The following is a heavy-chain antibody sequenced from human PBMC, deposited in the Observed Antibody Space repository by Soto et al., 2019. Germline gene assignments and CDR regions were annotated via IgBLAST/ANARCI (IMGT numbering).Heavy chain of an antibody. V-gene: IGHV4-31*03. Sequence: SETLSLTCIVSGAALNSGNYYWSWIRQVPGKGLEWIGHIYVTGAVDYNPSLRDRITISQDTSERQFSLNLRLVTAADTAVYYCARIRLATNNYKWFDPWGQGTLVTVYS. J-gene: IGHJ5*02. CDR1: GAALNSGNYY. D-gene: IGHD1-20*01. CDR2: IYVTGAV. CDR3: ARIRLATNNYKWFDP.